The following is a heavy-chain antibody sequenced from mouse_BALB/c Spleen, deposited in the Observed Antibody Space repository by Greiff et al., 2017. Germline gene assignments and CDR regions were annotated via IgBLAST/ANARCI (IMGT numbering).Heavy chain of an antibody. V-gene: IGHV5-12-1*01. CDR3: ASHPAYFDY. CDR1: GFAFSSYD. Sequence: EVHLVESGGGLVKPGGSLKLSCAASGFAFSSYDMSWVRQTPEKRLEWVAYISSGGGSTYYPDTVKGRFTISRDNAKNTLYLQMSSLKSEDTAMYYCASHPAYFDYWGQGTTLTVSS. J-gene: IGHJ2*01. CDR2: ISSGGGST.